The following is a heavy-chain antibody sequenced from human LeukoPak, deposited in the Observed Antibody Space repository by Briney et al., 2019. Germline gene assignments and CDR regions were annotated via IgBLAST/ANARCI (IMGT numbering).Heavy chain of an antibody. CDR2: INPTGGGNK. D-gene: IGHD3-10*01. V-gene: IGHV1-46*01. Sequence: ASVTVSCKAFGYTFSSYYMHWVRQAPGQGLEGMGIINPTGGGNKRYAQKFQGRVTMTSDTSASTVYMELSSLRSEDTAVYYCARDGRYYGSGNYYGMDVWGKGTTVTVS. CDR1: GYTFSSYY. J-gene: IGHJ6*04. CDR3: ARDGRYYGSGNYYGMDV.